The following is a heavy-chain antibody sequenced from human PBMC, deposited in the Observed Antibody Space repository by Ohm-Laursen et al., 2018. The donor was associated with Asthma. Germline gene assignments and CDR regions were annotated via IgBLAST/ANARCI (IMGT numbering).Heavy chain of an antibody. D-gene: IGHD5-24*01. CDR2: IIPIFGTA. J-gene: IGHJ4*02. CDR1: GGTFSSYA. CDR3: ARDRDGYSFFDY. Sequence: SVKVSCKASGGTFSSYAISWVRQAPGQGLEWMGGIIPIFGTANYAQKFQGRVTITADESTSTAYMELSSLRSEDTAVYYCARDRDGYSFFDYWGQGTLVTVSS. V-gene: IGHV1-69*13.